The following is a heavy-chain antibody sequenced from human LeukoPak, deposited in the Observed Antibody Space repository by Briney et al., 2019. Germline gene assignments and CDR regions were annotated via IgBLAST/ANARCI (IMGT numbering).Heavy chain of an antibody. CDR3: VTVGMTSIWSYLRFDP. D-gene: IGHD1-26*01. Sequence: PVGSLSLSRSASGFTFSTNSMHWVRQAPGKGLEFVSAITSNGGSTYYADSVKGRFTISRDNSKNTLYLQMSSLRAEDTAVYYCVTVGMTSIWSYLRFDPRGQGSLLCDSS. J-gene: IGHJ5*02. CDR2: ITSNGGST. V-gene: IGHV3-64D*08. CDR1: GFTFSTNS.